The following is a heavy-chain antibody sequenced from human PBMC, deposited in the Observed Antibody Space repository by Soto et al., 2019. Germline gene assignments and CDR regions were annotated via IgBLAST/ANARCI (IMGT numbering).Heavy chain of an antibody. V-gene: IGHV1-46*01. CDR2: INPSDCSR. D-gene: IGHD3-10*01. Sequence: GASVKVSCKASGYTFTSDSIHWVRHAPGQGLEWMGIINPSDCSRSYARWFQCCVTMTRDTSTSTVYMEMISLRSEETAVYYCETTISLDRGVITWPLAYWGQGTLVTFSS. CDR3: ETTISLDRGVITWPLAY. J-gene: IGHJ4*02. CDR1: GYTFTSDS.